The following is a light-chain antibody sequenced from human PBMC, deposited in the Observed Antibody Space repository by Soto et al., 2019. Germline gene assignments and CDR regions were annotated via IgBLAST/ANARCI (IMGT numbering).Light chain of an antibody. V-gene: IGLV2-8*01. Sequence: QSALTQPPSASGSPGQSVTISCTGTSSDVGGYNYVSWYQQHPGKAPKLMIYEVSKRPSGVPDRFSGSKSGNTASLTVSGLQAEDEADSSCSTYPGSKVFGTGTKVTVL. J-gene: IGLJ1*01. CDR2: EVS. CDR1: SSDVGGYNY. CDR3: STYPGSKV.